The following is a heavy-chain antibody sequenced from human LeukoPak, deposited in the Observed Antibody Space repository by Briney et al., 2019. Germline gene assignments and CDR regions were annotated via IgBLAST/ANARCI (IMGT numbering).Heavy chain of an antibody. V-gene: IGHV3-30*04. J-gene: IGHJ4*02. CDR1: GFTFSSYA. D-gene: IGHD6-19*01. CDR3: ARDNGFYFVAGTFDY. Sequence: PGRSLRLSCAASGFTFSSYAMHWVRQAPGKGLEWVAVISYDGSNKYYADSVKGRFTISRDSSKNTLYLQMNSLRAEDTAVYYCARDNGFYFVAGTFDYWGQGTLVTVSS. CDR2: ISYDGSNK.